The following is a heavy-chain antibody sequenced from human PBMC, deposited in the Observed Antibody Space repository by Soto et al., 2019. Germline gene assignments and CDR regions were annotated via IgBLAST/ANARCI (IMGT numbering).Heavy chain of an antibody. CDR2: IYYSGST. D-gene: IGHD3-16*01. V-gene: IGHV4-59*08. CDR1: GGSISSYY. CDR3: ARIFNYDYIWGSYSPFDY. J-gene: IGHJ4*02. Sequence: SETLSLTCTVSGGSISSYYWSWIRQPPGKGLEWIGCIYYSGSTNYNPSLKSRVTISVDTSKNQFSLKLSSVTAADTAVYYCARIFNYDYIWGSYSPFDYWGQGTLVTVSS.